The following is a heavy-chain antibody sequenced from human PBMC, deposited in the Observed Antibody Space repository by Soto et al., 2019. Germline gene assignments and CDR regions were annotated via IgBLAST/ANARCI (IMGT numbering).Heavy chain of an antibody. J-gene: IGHJ6*02. CDR1: GFTFSSYA. D-gene: IGHD6-13*01. V-gene: IGHV3-23*01. Sequence: GGSLRLSCAASGFTFSSYAMSWVRQAPGKGLEWVSAISGSGGSTYYADSVKGRFTISRDNSKNTLYLQMNSLRAEDTAVYYCARQPIAAAGTIYYYGMDVWGQGTMVTVSS. CDR3: ARQPIAAAGTIYYYGMDV. CDR2: ISGSGGST.